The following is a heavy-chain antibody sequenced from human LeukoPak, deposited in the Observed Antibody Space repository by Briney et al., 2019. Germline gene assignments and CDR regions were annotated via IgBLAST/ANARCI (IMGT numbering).Heavy chain of an antibody. CDR2: IYYSGST. CDR3: ARDPRVGWAFGI. V-gene: IGHV4-31*03. J-gene: IGHJ3*02. Sequence: SQTLSLTCTVSGGSISSGGYYWSWIRQHPGKGLEWIGYIYYSGSTYYNPSLKSRVTISVDTSKNQFSLKLSSVTAADTAVYYCARDPRVGWAFGIWGQGTMVTVSS. CDR1: GGSISSGGYY. D-gene: IGHD2-15*01.